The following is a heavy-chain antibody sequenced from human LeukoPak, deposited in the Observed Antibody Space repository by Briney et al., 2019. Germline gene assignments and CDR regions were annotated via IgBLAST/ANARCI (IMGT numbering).Heavy chain of an antibody. CDR2: IWYDGSNK. CDR1: GFTFSSYG. D-gene: IGHD6-13*01. Sequence: GGSLRLSCAASGFTFSSYGMHWVRQAPGKGLEWVAVIWYDGSNKCYADSVKGRFTISRDNSKNTLYLQMNSLRAEDTAVYYCAREQYSSSWVLDYWGQGTLVTVSS. V-gene: IGHV3-33*01. J-gene: IGHJ4*02. CDR3: AREQYSSSWVLDY.